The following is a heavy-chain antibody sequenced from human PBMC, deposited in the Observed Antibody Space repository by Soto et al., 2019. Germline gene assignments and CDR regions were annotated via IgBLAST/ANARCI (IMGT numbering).Heavy chain of an antibody. D-gene: IGHD2-8*01. J-gene: IGHJ5*02. V-gene: IGHV1-3*01. Sequence: GASVKVSCKASGYTFTSYAMHWVRQAPGQRLEWMGWINAGNGNTKYSQKFQGRVTITRDTSASTAYMELSSLRSEDTAVYYCARGDIVLIIGWFDPWGQGTLVTVSS. CDR1: GYTFTSYA. CDR3: ARGDIVLIIGWFDP. CDR2: INAGNGNT.